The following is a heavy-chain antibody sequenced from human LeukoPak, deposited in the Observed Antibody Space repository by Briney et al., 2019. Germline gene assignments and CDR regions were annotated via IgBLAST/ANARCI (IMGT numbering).Heavy chain of an antibody. CDR2: INHSGST. J-gene: IGHJ4*02. CDR1: GGSFSGYY. CDR3: ARGISGIAVAGTSFVDY. D-gene: IGHD6-19*01. V-gene: IGHV4-34*01. Sequence: PSETLSLTCAVYGGSFSGYYWSWIRQPPGKGLEWIGEINHSGSTNYNPSLKSRVTISVDTSKNQFSLKLSSETAADTAVYYCARGISGIAVAGTSFVDYWGQGTLVTVSS.